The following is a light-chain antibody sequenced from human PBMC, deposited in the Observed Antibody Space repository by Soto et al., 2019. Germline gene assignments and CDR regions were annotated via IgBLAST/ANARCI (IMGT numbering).Light chain of an antibody. Sequence: QSALTQPASVSGSPGQSITISCIGTSSDLVSWYQHNPGKAPKLMIYEGTKRPSGVSNRFSGSKSGNTASLTISGLQAEDEADYYCCSYAVISTLVFGGGTKVTVL. CDR2: EGT. CDR1: SSDL. J-gene: IGLJ2*01. V-gene: IGLV2-23*01. CDR3: CSYAVISTLV.